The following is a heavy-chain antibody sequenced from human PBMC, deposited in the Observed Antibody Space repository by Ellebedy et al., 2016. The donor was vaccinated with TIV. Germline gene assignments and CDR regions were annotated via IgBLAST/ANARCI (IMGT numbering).Heavy chain of an antibody. CDR1: GFTFSSNW. V-gene: IGHV3-7*03. CDR3: ARSRGVSY. CDR2: IKEDGSLK. Sequence: GESLKISCAASGFTFSSNWMSWVRQAPGKGLELVAKIKEDGSLKYYVDSVKGRFTISRDNAKNSLYLHMNSLRAEDTAVYFCARSRGVSYWGQGTLVTVSS. D-gene: IGHD2-8*01. J-gene: IGHJ4*02.